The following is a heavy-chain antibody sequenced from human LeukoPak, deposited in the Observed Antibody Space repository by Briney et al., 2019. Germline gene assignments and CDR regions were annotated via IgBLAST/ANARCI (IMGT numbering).Heavy chain of an antibody. CDR2: IYYSGST. CDR3: ARGPDYYDSSGYSLNDAFDI. V-gene: IGHV4-59*01. Sequence: PSETLSLTCTVSGGSISSYYWSWIRQPPGKGLEWIGYIYYSGSTNYNPSLKSRVTISVDTSKNQFSLKLSSVTAADTAVYYCARGPDYYDSSGYSLNDAFDIWGQGTMVTVSS. D-gene: IGHD3-22*01. J-gene: IGHJ3*02. CDR1: GGSISSYY.